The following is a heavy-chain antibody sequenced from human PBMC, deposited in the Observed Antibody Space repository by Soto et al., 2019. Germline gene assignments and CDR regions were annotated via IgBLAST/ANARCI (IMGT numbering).Heavy chain of an antibody. J-gene: IGHJ4*02. V-gene: IGHV3-53*01. CDR1: GFTVSSNY. D-gene: IGHD3-22*01. Sequence: GGSLRLSCAASGFTVSSNYMSWVRQAPGKGLEWVSVIYSGGSTYCADSVKGRFTISRDNSKNTLYLQMNSLRAEDTAVYYRARDYYYDSSGPVGDYWGQGTQVTV. CDR2: IYSGGST. CDR3: ARDYYYDSSGPVGDY.